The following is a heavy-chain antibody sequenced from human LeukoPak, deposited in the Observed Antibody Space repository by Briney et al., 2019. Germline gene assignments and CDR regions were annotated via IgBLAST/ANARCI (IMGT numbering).Heavy chain of an antibody. J-gene: IGHJ4*02. CDR3: ARDCSGGSCHRLLPFDY. D-gene: IGHD2-15*01. V-gene: IGHV1-46*01. CDR2: INPSGGST. Sequence: ASVKVSCKASGYTFTSYYMHWVRQAPGQGLEWMGIINPSGGSTSYAQKLQGRVTMTTDTSTSTAYMELRSLRSDDAAVYYCARDCSGGSCHRLLPFDYWGQGTLVTVSS. CDR1: GYTFTSYY.